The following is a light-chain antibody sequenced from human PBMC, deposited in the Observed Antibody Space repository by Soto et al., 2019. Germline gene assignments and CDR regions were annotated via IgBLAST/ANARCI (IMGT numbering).Light chain of an antibody. Sequence: QSALTQPASVSGSPGQSITISCTGSSNDVGAFNYVSWYRHSPGEAPKVLIRGVSIRPSGIPDRFSGSKSGTSATLGITGFQTGDEADYYCGSWDSSLSAYVFGTGTKVTVL. CDR2: GVS. CDR3: GSWDSSLSAYV. CDR1: SNDVGAFNY. J-gene: IGLJ1*01. V-gene: IGLV2-14*03.